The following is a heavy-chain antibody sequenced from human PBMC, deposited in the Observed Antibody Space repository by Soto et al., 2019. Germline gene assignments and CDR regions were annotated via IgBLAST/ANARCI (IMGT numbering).Heavy chain of an antibody. D-gene: IGHD3-9*01. V-gene: IGHV3-30*18. Sequence: TGGSPRLSCAASGFTFSSYGMHWVRQAPGKGLEWVAVISYDGSNKYYADSVKGRFTISRDNSKNTLYLQMNSLRAEDTAVYYCAKDLGYFDWLHYYFDYWGQGTLVTVSS. CDR2: ISYDGSNK. J-gene: IGHJ4*02. CDR3: AKDLGYFDWLHYYFDY. CDR1: GFTFSSYG.